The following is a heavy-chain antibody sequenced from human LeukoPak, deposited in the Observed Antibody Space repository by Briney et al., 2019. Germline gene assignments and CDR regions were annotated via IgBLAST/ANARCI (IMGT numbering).Heavy chain of an antibody. CDR1: GYSFTNYW. CDR2: IYPGDSDT. J-gene: IGHJ5*02. Sequence: GESLKISCKGSGYSFTNYWIGWVRQMPGKGLEWMGIIYPGDSDTRYSPSFQGQVTISADKSISTAYLQWSSLKASDTAMYYCARQGCSSTSCYIGWYNWFDPWGQGTLVTVSS. V-gene: IGHV5-51*01. D-gene: IGHD2-2*02. CDR3: ARQGCSSTSCYIGWYNWFDP.